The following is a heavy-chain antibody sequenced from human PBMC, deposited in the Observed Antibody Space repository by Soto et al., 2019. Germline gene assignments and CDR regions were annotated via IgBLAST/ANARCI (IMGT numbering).Heavy chain of an antibody. D-gene: IGHD2-21*01. CDR3: TTGEDCYGRPLMSV. CDR2: MRSKAYVETT. CDR1: GFIFGDYD. J-gene: IGHJ6*02. Sequence: GGSLRLSCSASGFIFGDYDVGCFRQAPGKGLEWEGVMRSKAYVETTEYAASVKGTFTISRDDSISIAYLQMNSLTTEDTGVYYGTTGEDCYGRPLMSVSAQRTTVTVCS. V-gene: IGHV3-49*03.